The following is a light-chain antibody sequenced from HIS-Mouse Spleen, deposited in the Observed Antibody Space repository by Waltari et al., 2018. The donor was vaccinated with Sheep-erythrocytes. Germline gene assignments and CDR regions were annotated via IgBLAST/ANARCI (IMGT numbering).Light chain of an antibody. CDR3: SSYTSSSTLYV. Sequence: QSALTQPASVSGSPGQSITISCTGTSSDVGSYNLVPWYQQHPGKAPKLMIYEGSKRPSGVSNRFSGSKSGNTASLTISGLQAEDEADYYCSSYTSSSTLYVFGTGTKVTVL. CDR1: SSDVGSYNL. CDR2: EGS. J-gene: IGLJ1*01. V-gene: IGLV2-14*02.